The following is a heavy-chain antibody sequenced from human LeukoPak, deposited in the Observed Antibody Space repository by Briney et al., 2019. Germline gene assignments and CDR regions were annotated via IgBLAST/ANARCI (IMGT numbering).Heavy chain of an antibody. J-gene: IGHJ4*02. D-gene: IGHD3-22*01. V-gene: IGHV3-23*01. CDR2: ISPGGSDT. Sequence: GGSLRLSCAASGFTFDSYAMSWVRQAPGKGLEWVSAISPGGSDTYYADSVRGRLTISRDNSKNTLYLQMSSLRAEDSAVYYCAKANYHDSSGYYENLDYWGQGTLVTVSS. CDR1: GFTFDSYA. CDR3: AKANYHDSSGYYENLDY.